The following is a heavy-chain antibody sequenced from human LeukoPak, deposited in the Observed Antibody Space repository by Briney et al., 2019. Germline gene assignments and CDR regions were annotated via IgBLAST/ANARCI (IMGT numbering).Heavy chain of an antibody. CDR1: VYTFNAYY. J-gene: IGHJ5*02. CDR2: ISPNSGGT. D-gene: IGHD3-16*01. CDR3: ARVRVLGENYDWFDP. V-gene: IGHV1-2*02. Sequence: GAPVTVSSTASVYTFNAYYLHWVRQAPGHGLEWMGWISPNSGGTEYAQKSQGRVTMTRDTSISTAYMELSRLRSDDMAVYYCARVRVLGENYDWFDPWGQGTLVTVSS.